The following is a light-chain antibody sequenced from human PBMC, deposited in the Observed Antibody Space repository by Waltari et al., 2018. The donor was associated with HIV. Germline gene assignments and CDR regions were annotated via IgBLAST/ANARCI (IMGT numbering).Light chain of an antibody. V-gene: IGLV3-25*03. Sequence: SSELTQPPSVSVSPGQTARITCSGDALPKQYAYWYQQKPGQAPVLIIYQDVKRPSGIPERFSGSSSGTTLTLTISGVQAEDEADYYCQSADSSGSYVIFGGGTKLTVL. CDR1: ALPKQY. CDR2: QDV. J-gene: IGLJ2*01. CDR3: QSADSSGSYVI.